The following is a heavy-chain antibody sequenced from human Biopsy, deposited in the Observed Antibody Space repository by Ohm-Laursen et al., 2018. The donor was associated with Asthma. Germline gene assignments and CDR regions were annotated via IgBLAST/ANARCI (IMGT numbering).Heavy chain of an antibody. D-gene: IGHD2-2*01. CDR1: GGTFNTYV. CDR3: ARKAGSCISRTCYSLDF. Sequence: SVKVSCKSLGGTFNTYVIGWVRQAPGQGLEWMGGINSVFGTTTYPQKFQGRVTITADDSTSTVYMELSSLRSEDTAVYYCARKAGSCISRTCYSLDFWGQGTMVTVSS. J-gene: IGHJ4*02. CDR2: INSVFGTT. V-gene: IGHV1-69*13.